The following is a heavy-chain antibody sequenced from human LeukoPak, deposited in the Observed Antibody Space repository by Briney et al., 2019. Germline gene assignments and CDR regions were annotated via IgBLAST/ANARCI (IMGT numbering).Heavy chain of an antibody. CDR3: ARDRVSIAVANRNFDY. Sequence: GGSLRLSCAASGFTFDDYAMHWVRQAPGKGLEWVSGISWNSGSIGYADSVKGRFTISRDNAKNSLYLQMNSLRAEDTAVYYCARDRVSIAVANRNFDYWGQGTLVTVSS. D-gene: IGHD6-19*01. J-gene: IGHJ4*02. CDR2: ISWNSGSI. V-gene: IGHV3-9*01. CDR1: GFTFDDYA.